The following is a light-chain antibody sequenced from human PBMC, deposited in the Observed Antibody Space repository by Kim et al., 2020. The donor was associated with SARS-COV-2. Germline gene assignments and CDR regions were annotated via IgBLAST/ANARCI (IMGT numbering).Light chain of an antibody. CDR2: DVS. CDR1: QSVSSYY. CDR3: QQYHTSPRT. Sequence: EIVLTQSPGTLSLSPGERVTLSCRASQSVSSYYLAWYQQKPGQAPRLLIYDVSNRATGIPDRFSGSGSGTDFTLTISRLEPEDFAVYYCQQYHTSPRTFGQGTKVDIK. V-gene: IGKV3-20*01. J-gene: IGKJ1*01.